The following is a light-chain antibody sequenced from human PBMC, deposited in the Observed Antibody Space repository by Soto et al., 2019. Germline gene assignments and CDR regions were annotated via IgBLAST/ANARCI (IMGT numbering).Light chain of an antibody. J-gene: IGKJ1*01. Sequence: EIVLTQSPGTKYLSPGERATLSCRASQSVSSSYLAWYQQKPGQAPRLLIYGASSRATGIPDRFSGSGSGTDFTLTISRLEPEDFALYYCQQYGSPPGTFGQGTKVDI. CDR3: QQYGSPPGT. CDR1: QSVSSSY. V-gene: IGKV3-20*01. CDR2: GAS.